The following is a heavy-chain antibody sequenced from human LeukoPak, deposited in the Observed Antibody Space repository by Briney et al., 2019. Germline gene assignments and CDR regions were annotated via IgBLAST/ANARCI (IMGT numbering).Heavy chain of an antibody. CDR1: GESFSTFY. J-gene: IGHJ3*01. D-gene: IGHD2-2*01. CDR2: INHRGST. CDR3: VRLTWDNQLMLQNSRDAFDL. V-gene: IGHV4-34*01. Sequence: SETLSLTCAVNGESFSTFYWNWVRQPPGKGLEWIGDINHRGSTTYNPSLKSRVTMSVDSSNNQFSLKLRSVTAADTAVYYCVRLTWDNQLMLQNSRDAFDLWGQGTLVTVSS.